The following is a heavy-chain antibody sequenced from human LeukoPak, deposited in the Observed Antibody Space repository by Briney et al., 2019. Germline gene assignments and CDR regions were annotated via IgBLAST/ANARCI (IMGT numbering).Heavy chain of an antibody. V-gene: IGHV3-7*01. CDR3: AAPIDYYDSSGYRDY. CDR2: IKQDGSEK. CDR1: GFTFSSYW. D-gene: IGHD3-22*01. Sequence: GWSLRLSCAASGFTFSSYWMSWVRQAPGKGLEWVAYIKQDGSEKYYVDSVKGRFTISRDNAKNSLYLQMNSLRAEDTAVYYCAAPIDYYDSSGYRDYWGQGTLVTVSS. J-gene: IGHJ4*02.